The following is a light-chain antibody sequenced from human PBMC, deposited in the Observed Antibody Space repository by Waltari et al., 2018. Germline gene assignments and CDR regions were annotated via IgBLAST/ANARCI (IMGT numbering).Light chain of an antibody. V-gene: IGKV3-15*01. CDR3: QQYNNWPIT. J-gene: IGKJ5*01. CDR1: KSVSSN. CDR2: GAS. Sequence: EIVMTQSPAPLSVSPGERAPLSCRASKSVSSNLAWYQQKPGQAPRLLIYGASTRATGIPARFSGSGSGTEFTLTISSLQSEDFAVYYCQQYNNWPITFGQGTRLEIK.